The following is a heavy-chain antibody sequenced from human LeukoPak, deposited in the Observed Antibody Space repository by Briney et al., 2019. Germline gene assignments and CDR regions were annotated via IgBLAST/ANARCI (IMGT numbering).Heavy chain of an antibody. CDR1: GFTFSSYA. J-gene: IGHJ6*02. Sequence: PGGSLRLSCAASGFTFSSYAMHWVRQAPGKGLEWVSGISWNSGSIGYADSVKGRFTISRDNAKNSLYLQMYSLRAEDTALYYCAKGTGSYWDYYYYGMDVWGQGTTVTVSS. D-gene: IGHD3-10*01. CDR2: ISWNSGSI. CDR3: AKGTGSYWDYYYYGMDV. V-gene: IGHV3-9*01.